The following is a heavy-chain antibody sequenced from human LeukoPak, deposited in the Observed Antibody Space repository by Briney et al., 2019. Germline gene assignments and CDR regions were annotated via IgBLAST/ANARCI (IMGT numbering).Heavy chain of an antibody. CDR2: ISSDGSNK. Sequence: GGSLRLSCAASRFTFSPYALHWVRQTPGKGLEWVAVISSDGSNKYYADSVKGRFTISRDNSKNTLYLQMNSLRAEDTAVYYCAKAASYSSSWYEETDYWGQGTLVTVSS. J-gene: IGHJ4*02. D-gene: IGHD6-13*01. CDR3: AKAASYSSSWYEETDY. V-gene: IGHV3-30*04. CDR1: RFTFSPYA.